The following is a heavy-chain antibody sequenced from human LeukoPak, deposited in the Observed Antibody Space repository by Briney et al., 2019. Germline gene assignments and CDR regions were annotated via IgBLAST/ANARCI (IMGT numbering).Heavy chain of an antibody. V-gene: IGHV3-11*01. CDR3: ARYYYGSGSYYPLDY. D-gene: IGHD3-10*01. J-gene: IGHJ4*02. Sequence: PGGSLRLSCAASGFIFRDYYMTWIRQAPGKGLEWVSYISNSGSTIYYADSVKGRFTISRDNAQNTLYLQMNSLRAEDTAVYYCARYYYGSGSYYPLDYWGQGTLVTVSS. CDR2: ISNSGSTI. CDR1: GFIFRDYY.